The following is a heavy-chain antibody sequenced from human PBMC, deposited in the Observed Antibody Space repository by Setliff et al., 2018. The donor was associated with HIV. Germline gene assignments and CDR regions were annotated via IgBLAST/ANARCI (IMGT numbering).Heavy chain of an antibody. V-gene: IGHV4-59*08. CDR3: ARGGSGNSYNGAFDY. CDR1: GGSISSYY. Sequence: PSETLSLTCTVSGGSISSYYWSWIRQPPGKGLEWIGSIYNSGSTNYNPSLKSRLTISLDTKNQFSLMLSSVTAAYTAVYYCARGGSGNSYNGAFDYWVPETLLVTVSS. CDR2: IYNSGST. D-gene: IGHD3-10*01. J-gene: IGHJ4*03.